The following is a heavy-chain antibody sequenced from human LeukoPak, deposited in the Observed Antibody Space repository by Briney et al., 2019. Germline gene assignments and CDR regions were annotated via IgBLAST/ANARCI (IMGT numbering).Heavy chain of an antibody. CDR1: GYTFTDYY. CDR3: ARVLEGIQLWAYLDY. CDR2: INPNDGDT. J-gene: IGHJ4*02. V-gene: IGHV1-2*02. Sequence: ASVKVSCKASGYTFTDYYMHWVRQAPGQGFEWMGWINPNDGDTNYAQKFQGRVTMTTDTYTSTAYMELRSLRSDDTAVYYCARVLEGIQLWAYLDYWGQGTLVTVSS. D-gene: IGHD5-18*01.